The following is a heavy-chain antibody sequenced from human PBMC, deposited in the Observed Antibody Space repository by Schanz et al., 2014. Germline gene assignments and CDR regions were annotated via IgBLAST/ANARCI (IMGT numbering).Heavy chain of an antibody. D-gene: IGHD1-20*01. Sequence: VQLVESGGGLVKPGGSLRLSCVVSGFIFSDHYMSWIRQAPGKGLEWVGRIENNANGATTDYAAPVKGRFTVSRDDSRNTLYLQMNTLRTDDTALYYCTTFNNRDALYIWGQGTMVSVSS. CDR1: GFIFSDHY. CDR3: TTFNNRDALYI. V-gene: IGHV3-15*04. J-gene: IGHJ3*02. CDR2: IENNANGATT.